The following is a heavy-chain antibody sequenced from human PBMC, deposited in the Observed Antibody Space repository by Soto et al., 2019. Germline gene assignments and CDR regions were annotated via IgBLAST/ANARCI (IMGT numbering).Heavy chain of an antibody. Sequence: PSETLSLTCSVSGGSMNGYYRSWLRQTPGQGLEWLGFIYFSGSTRYNPSLMSRLTISLDKSKRQFSMSLSSVTAADTAVYYCARSVATPGTNSDFWGQGTLVTVSS. J-gene: IGHJ4*02. V-gene: IGHV4-4*09. CDR3: ARSVATPGTNSDF. D-gene: IGHD6-13*01. CDR1: GGSMNGYY. CDR2: IYFSGST.